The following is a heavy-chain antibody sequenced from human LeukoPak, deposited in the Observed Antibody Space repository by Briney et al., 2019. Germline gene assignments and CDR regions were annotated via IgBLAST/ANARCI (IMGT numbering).Heavy chain of an antibody. Sequence: SETLSLTCAVSGGSISSGDYSWSWIRQPPGKGLEWIGYIYHSGSTYYNPSLKSRVTISVDRSKNQFSLKLSSVTAADTAVYYCARASLTITGFDYWGQGTLVTVSS. D-gene: IGHD1-14*01. CDR2: IYHSGST. CDR3: ARASLTITGFDY. V-gene: IGHV4-30-2*01. J-gene: IGHJ4*02. CDR1: GGSISSGDYS.